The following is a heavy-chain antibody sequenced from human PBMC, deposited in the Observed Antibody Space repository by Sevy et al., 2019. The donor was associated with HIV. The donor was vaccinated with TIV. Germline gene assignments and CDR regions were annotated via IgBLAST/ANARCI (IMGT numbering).Heavy chain of an antibody. D-gene: IGHD3-22*01. CDR2: IKQDGSEK. Sequence: GGSLRLSCAASGFTFSSYWMSWVRQAPGKGLEWVANIKQDGSEKYYVDSMKGRFTISRDNAKNSLYLQMNSLRAEDTAVYYCARGPPGNYDTNYFLDYWGQGTLVTVSS. CDR3: ARGPPGNYDTNYFLDY. J-gene: IGHJ4*02. CDR1: GFTFSSYW. V-gene: IGHV3-7*01.